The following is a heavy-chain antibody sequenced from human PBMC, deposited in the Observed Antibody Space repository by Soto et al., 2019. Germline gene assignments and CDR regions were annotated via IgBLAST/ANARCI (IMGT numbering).Heavy chain of an antibody. CDR1: GGSISSSY. Sequence: PTETLYLTCTVSGGSISSSYWSWIRQPPGKGLEWIGYIYDSGSTYYNSSLKSRVTMSVDTSKNQFSLKQNSETAADTAVDYCTRQLIYWAHGTSVTVSS. CDR2: IYDSGST. D-gene: IGHD6-13*01. V-gene: IGHV4-59*04. J-gene: IGHJ4*01. CDR3: TRQLIY.